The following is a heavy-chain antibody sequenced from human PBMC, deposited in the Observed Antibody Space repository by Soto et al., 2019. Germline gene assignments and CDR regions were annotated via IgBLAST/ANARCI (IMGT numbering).Heavy chain of an antibody. J-gene: IGHJ4*02. CDR2: VSVYNDDT. V-gene: IGHV1-18*01. CDR1: GYTFSSFG. Sequence: ASVKVSCKASGYTFSSFGINWVRQAPGQGLEWVGWVSVYNDDTKYAQNFQGRVSLTTDTSTSTTYMEVGSLRSDDTAVYYCARTGRSGGSCYPEHWGEGTMVTVYS. CDR3: ARTGRSGGSCYPEH. D-gene: IGHD2-15*01.